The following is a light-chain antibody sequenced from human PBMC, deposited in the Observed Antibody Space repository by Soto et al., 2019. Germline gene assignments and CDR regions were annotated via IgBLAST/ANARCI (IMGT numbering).Light chain of an antibody. J-gene: IGKJ5*01. CDR3: QRSYITPPIT. V-gene: IGKV1-39*01. Sequence: DVQMTQSPSSLSALVGDRVTITCRASQSVSRYLNWYQHKPGKAPKLLINAASNLRSGVPSRFSGSGSGTDFTLTIDGLQPEDFAVYYCQRSYITPPITFGEGTRLELK. CDR1: QSVSRY. CDR2: AAS.